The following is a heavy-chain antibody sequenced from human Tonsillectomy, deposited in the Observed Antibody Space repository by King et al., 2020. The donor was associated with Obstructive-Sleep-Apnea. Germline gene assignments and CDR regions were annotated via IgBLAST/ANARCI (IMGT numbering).Heavy chain of an antibody. CDR1: GGSISSGDYY. D-gene: IGHD3-22*01. CDR3: ARVSGDSSGSNGLDY. Sequence: VQLQESGPGLVKPSQTLSLTCTVSGGSISSGDYYWSWIRQHPGKGLEWIGDIYYSGSTYYNPSLKSRVTISVDTSKNQFSLKLSSVTAADTAVYFCARVSGDSSGSNGLDYWGQGTLVTVSS. V-gene: IGHV4-31*03. J-gene: IGHJ4*02. CDR2: IYYSGST.